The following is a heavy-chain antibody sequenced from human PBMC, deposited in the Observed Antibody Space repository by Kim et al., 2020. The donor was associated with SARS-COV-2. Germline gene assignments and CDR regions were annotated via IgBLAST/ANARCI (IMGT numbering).Heavy chain of an antibody. Sequence: SETLSLTCAVSGGSISSGGYSWSWIRQPPGKGLEWIGYIYHSGSTYYNPSLKSRVTISVDRSKNQFSLKLSSVTAADTAVYYCARSTQGDIVVVPAATTKGYYFDYWGQGTLVTVSS. CDR1: GGSISSGGYS. CDR3: ARSTQGDIVVVPAATTKGYYFDY. D-gene: IGHD2-2*01. J-gene: IGHJ4*02. CDR2: IYHSGST. V-gene: IGHV4-30-2*01.